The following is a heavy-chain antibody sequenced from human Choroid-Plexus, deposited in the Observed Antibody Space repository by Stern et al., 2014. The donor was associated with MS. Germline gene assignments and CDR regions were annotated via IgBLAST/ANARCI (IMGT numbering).Heavy chain of an antibody. V-gene: IGHV3-30*18. Sequence: QLVQAGGGVVQPGRPLRLSCGASGFTFGRCAMHWVRQAPGKGLGWVAGVSYDGSNKYYADSVKGRFTISRDNSQNTLYMQMSSLRPEDTAVYYCAKDRQYLTYFFDHWGQGSLVTVSS. CDR3: AKDRQYLTYFFDH. D-gene: IGHD2/OR15-2a*01. CDR1: GFTFGRCA. CDR2: VSYDGSNK. J-gene: IGHJ5*02.